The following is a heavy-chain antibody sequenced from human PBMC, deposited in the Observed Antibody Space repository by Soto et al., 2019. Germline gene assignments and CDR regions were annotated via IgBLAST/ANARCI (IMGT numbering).Heavy chain of an antibody. D-gene: IGHD3-22*01. CDR1: GFPFSDYY. CDR2: ISSSAYT. V-gene: IGHV3-11*06. CDR3: ARNFDSGGYYSDY. J-gene: IGHJ4*02. Sequence: GGSLRLSCADSGFPFSDYYMSWIRQAPGEGLEWISYISSSAYTIYADSVKCRFTISRDNAKNSLFLQVTSLRVEDTAVYYCARNFDSGGYYSDYWGQGTLVTVSS.